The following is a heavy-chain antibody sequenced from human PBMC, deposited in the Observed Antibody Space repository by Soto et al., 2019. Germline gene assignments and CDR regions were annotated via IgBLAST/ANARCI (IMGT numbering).Heavy chain of an antibody. CDR2: MNPNSGNT. CDR1: GYTFTSYD. V-gene: IGHV1-8*01. CDR3: ARVAGDILTGYINYYYYYGMDV. D-gene: IGHD3-9*01. Sequence: QVQLVQSGAEVKKPGASVKVSCKASGYTFTSYDINWVRQATGQGLEWMGWMNPNSGNTGYAQKFQGRVTMTRNTSISTAYMELSSLRSDDTAVYYCARVAGDILTGYINYYYYYGMDVWGQGTTVTVSS. J-gene: IGHJ6*02.